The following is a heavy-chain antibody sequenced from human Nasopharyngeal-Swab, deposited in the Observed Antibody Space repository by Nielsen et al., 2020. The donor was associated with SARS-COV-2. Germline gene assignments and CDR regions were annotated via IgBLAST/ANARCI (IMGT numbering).Heavy chain of an antibody. CDR3: ARAGIAAAGFGMDV. CDR2: MNPNSGNT. CDR1: GYTFTSYD. J-gene: IGHJ6*02. V-gene: IGHV1-8*01. Sequence: ASVKVSRKASGYTFTSYDINWVRQATGQGLEWMGWMNPNSGNTGYAQKFQGRVTMTRNTSISTAYMELSSLRSEDTAVYYCARAGIAAAGFGMDVWGQGTTVTVSS. D-gene: IGHD6-13*01.